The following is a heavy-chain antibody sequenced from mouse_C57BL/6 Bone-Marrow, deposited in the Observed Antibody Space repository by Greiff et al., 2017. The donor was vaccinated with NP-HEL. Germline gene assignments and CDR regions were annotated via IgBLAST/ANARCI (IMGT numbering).Heavy chain of an antibody. D-gene: IGHD2-3*01. Sequence: EVKLMESGGGLVKPGGSLKLSCAASGFTFSSYAMSWVRQTPEKRLEWVATISDGGSYTYYPDNVKGRFTISRDNAKNNLYLQMSHLKSEETAMYYCARSYDGYYGGFAYWGQGTLVTVSA. CDR2: ISDGGSYT. CDR3: ARSYDGYYGGFAY. J-gene: IGHJ3*01. V-gene: IGHV5-4*03. CDR1: GFTFSSYA.